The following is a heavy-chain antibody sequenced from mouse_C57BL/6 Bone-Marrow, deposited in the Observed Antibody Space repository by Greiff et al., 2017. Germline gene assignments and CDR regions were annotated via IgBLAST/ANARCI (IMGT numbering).Heavy chain of an antibody. D-gene: IGHD1-1*01. V-gene: IGHV8-8*01. Sequence: QVTLKVSGPGILQPSPTLSLTCSFSGFSLSTFGMGVGWIRQPSGKGLEWLAHIWWDDDKYYNPALKSRLTIAKDTSRTQVFLKIANVDTADTATYYCARIDYYGSSYAYWGQGTTPTVSA. CDR1: GFSLSTFGMG. J-gene: IGHJ2*01. CDR2: IWWDDDK. CDR3: ARIDYYGSSYAY.